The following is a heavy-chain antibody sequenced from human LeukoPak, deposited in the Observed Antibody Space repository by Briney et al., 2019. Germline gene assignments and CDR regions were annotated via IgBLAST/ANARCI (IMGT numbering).Heavy chain of an antibody. J-gene: IGHJ4*02. V-gene: IGHV1-8*01. CDR3: ARGPITMIVVVKGYYFDC. Sequence: ASVKVSCKASGYTFTSYDINWVRQATGQGLEWMGWMNPNSGNTGYAQKFQGRVTMTRNTSISTAYMELSSLRSEDTAVYYGARGPITMIVVVKGYYFDCWGQGTLVTVSS. CDR1: GYTFTSYD. CDR2: MNPNSGNT. D-gene: IGHD3-22*01.